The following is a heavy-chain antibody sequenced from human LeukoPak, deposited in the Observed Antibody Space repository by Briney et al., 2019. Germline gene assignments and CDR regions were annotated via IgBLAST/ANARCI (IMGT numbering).Heavy chain of an antibody. Sequence: GGSLRLSCAASGFSFSNYSFSWVRQAPGKGLEWVSGISASGGDTFYADSVKGRFTISRDNSKNTLSLQMNSLRVEDTAIYYCAKDVRRCNGACTWGQGTLVTVSS. CDR3: AKDVRRCNGACT. V-gene: IGHV3-23*01. CDR1: GFSFSNYS. D-gene: IGHD2-8*01. CDR2: ISASGGDT. J-gene: IGHJ5*02.